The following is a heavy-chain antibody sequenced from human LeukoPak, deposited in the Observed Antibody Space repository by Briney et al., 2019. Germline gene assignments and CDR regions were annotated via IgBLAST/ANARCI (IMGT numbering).Heavy chain of an antibody. J-gene: IGHJ5*02. D-gene: IGHD1-26*01. CDR2: IYYSGST. CDR3: ARHSAGRGELAHFDP. V-gene: IGHV4-39*01. Sequence: SETLSLTCTVSGGSISSSSYYWGWIRQPPGKGLEWIGSIYYSGSTYYNPSLKSRVTISVDTSKNQFSLKLSSVTAPDTAVYYCARHSAGRGELAHFDPWGQGTLVTVSS. CDR1: GGSISSSSYY.